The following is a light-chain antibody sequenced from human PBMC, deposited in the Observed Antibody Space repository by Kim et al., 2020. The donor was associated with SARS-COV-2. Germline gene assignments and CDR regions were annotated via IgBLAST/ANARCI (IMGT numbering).Light chain of an antibody. CDR1: ALPKQY. Sequence: SYELTQPPSVSVSPGQTARIACSGDALPKQYAYWYQQKPGQAPVLVISKGTERPSGIPERFSGSSSGTTVTLTISGVQTEDEADYYCQSADTTDTYVVFGGWTQLTVL. J-gene: IGLJ2*01. CDR2: KGT. CDR3: QSADTTDTYVV. V-gene: IGLV3-25*03.